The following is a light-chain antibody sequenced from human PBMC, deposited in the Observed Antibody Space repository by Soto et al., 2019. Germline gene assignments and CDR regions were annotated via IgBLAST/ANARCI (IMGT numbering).Light chain of an antibody. CDR1: QSISSY. Sequence: DIQMTQSPSSLSASVGYRFTITCRASQSISSYLNWYQQKPGRAPKLLIYAASTLQSGVPSRFSGSGSGTEFTLTISSLQPEDFGTYYCQQLNSYPLTFGGGTTVDI. J-gene: IGKJ4*01. V-gene: IGKV1-9*01. CDR2: AAS. CDR3: QQLNSYPLT.